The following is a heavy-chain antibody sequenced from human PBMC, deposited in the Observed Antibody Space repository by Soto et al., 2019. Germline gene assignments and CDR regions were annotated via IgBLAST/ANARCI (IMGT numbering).Heavy chain of an antibody. V-gene: IGHV4-4*02. D-gene: IGHD5-18*01. CDR3: ARVSRGYSYGHFDY. Sequence: PSETLSLTCAVSGGSISSSNWWSWVRQPPGKGLEWIGEIYHSGSTNYNPSLKSRVTISVDKSKNQFSLKLSSVTAADTAVYYCARVSRGYSYGHFDYWGQGTLVTVSS. CDR2: IYHSGST. J-gene: IGHJ4*02. CDR1: GGSISSSNW.